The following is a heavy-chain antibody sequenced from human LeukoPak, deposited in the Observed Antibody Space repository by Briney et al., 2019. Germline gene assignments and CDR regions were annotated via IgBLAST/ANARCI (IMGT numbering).Heavy chain of an antibody. J-gene: IGHJ4*02. CDR3: ARLTVPGTPPFY. CDR2: IYHSGST. D-gene: IGHD6-19*01. Sequence: SETLSLTGAVSGYSISSGYYWGWIRLPPGKGLEWIGTIYHSGSTYYNPSLKSRVTISVDTSKNQFSLKLSSVTAADTAVYYCARLTVPGTPPFYWGQGTLVTVSS. CDR1: GYSISSGYY. V-gene: IGHV4-38-2*01.